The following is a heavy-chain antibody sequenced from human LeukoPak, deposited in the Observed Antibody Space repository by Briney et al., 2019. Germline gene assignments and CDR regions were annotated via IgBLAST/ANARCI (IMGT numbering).Heavy chain of an antibody. V-gene: IGHV1-46*03. CDR2: INPSGGST. D-gene: IGHD2-2*01. J-gene: IGHJ6*02. CDR1: GYTFTSYY. Sequence: GASVKVSCKASGYTFTSYYMHWVRQAPGQGLEWMGIINPSGGSTSYAQKFQGRVTMTRDTSTSTVYMELSSLRSEDTAVYYCARGGQYQLPGRYYYYGMDVWGQGTTVTVSS. CDR3: ARGGQYQLPGRYYYYGMDV.